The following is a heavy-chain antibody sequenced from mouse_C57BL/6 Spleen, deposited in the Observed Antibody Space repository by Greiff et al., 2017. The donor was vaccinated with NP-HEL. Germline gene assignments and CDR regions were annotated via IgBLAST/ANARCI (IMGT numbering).Heavy chain of an antibody. CDR2: ISNLAYSI. J-gene: IGHJ1*03. CDR1: GFTFSDYG. CDR3: ARHELNWYFDV. Sequence: EVKVVESGGGLVQPGGSLKLSCAASGFTFSDYGMAWVRQAPRKGPEWVAFISNLAYSIYYADTVTGRFTISRENAKNTLYLEMSSLRSEDTAMYYCARHELNWYFDVWGTGTTVTVSS. V-gene: IGHV5-15*01.